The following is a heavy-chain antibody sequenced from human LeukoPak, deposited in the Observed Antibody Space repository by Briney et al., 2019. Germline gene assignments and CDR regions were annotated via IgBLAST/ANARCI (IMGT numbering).Heavy chain of an antibody. CDR3: ARESATSSFSFES. D-gene: IGHD5-12*01. CDR1: GFDFSSYT. Sequence: PGGSLRLPCAASGFDFSSYTMNWVCQAPGKGLEWVSSISASSAFIHYADSVKGRFTVSRDNAKSSLFLQMDRLSVEDTTIYYCARESATSSFSFESWGQGVLVPVSS. CDR2: ISASSAFI. V-gene: IGHV3-21*01. J-gene: IGHJ4*02.